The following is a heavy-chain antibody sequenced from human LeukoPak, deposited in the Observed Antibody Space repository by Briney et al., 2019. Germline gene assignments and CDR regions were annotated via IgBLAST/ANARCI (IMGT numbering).Heavy chain of an antibody. CDR3: ARLVVPAALPLLSYYYMDV. Sequence: PSETLSLTCTVSGGSISSGSYYWSWIRQPAGKGLEWIGRIYTSGSTNYNPSLKSRVTISVDTSKNQFSLKLSSVTAADTAVYYCARLVVPAALPLLSYYYMDVWGKGTTVTVSS. D-gene: IGHD2-2*01. CDR2: IYTSGST. V-gene: IGHV4-61*02. CDR1: GGSISSGSYY. J-gene: IGHJ6*03.